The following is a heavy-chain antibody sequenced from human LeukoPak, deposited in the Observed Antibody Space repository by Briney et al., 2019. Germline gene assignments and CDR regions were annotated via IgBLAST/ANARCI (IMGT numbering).Heavy chain of an antibody. CDR3: ARENGQRWNFDY. V-gene: IGHV1-69*06. Sequence: ASVKVSCKASGGTFSNYAISWVRQAPGQGLKWMGGISPIFGTTNYAQKFQGRVTITADKSTSTAYMELSSLRSEDTAVYYCARENGQRWNFDYWGQGTLVTVSS. J-gene: IGHJ4*02. D-gene: IGHD2-8*01. CDR1: GGTFSNYA. CDR2: ISPIFGTT.